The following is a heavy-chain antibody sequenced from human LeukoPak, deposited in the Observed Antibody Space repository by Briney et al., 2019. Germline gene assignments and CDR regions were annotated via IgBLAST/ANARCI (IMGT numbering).Heavy chain of an antibody. Sequence: PSETLSLTCTVSGGSISSYYWSWIRQPPGKGLEWIGYIYYSGSTNYNPSLKSRVTISVDTSKNQFSLKLSSVTAADTAVYYCARIRQWRTFDYWGQGTLVTVSS. J-gene: IGHJ4*02. CDR1: GGSISSYY. D-gene: IGHD6-19*01. CDR3: ARIRQWRTFDY. V-gene: IGHV4-59*01. CDR2: IYYSGST.